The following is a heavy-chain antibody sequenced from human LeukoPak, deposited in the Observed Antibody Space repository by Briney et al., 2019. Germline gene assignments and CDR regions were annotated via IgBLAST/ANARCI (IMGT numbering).Heavy chain of an antibody. J-gene: IGHJ5*02. Sequence: GGSLRLSCAASGFTFSSYAMNWVRQAPGKGRWWVSGVSGGGGNPYYADSVEGRFTISRDNSKNTLYLQMNSLRAEDTAMYYCARASNYFDSRGLHWFDPWGQGTLVTVSS. CDR2: VSGGGGNP. D-gene: IGHD3-22*01. CDR1: GFTFSSYA. V-gene: IGHV3-23*01. CDR3: ARASNYFDSRGLHWFDP.